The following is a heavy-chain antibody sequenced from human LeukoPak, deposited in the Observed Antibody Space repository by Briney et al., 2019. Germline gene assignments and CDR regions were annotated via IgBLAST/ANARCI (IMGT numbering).Heavy chain of an antibody. CDR3: ERYHVYGGADY. V-gene: IGHV3-64D*09. CDR2: ISSKGGST. J-gene: IGHJ4*02. D-gene: IGHD5/OR15-5a*01. CDR1: GFTFSSYA. Sequence: GGSLGLSCSASGFTFSSYAMHWVRQAPGKGLEYVSAISSKGGSTYYADSVKGRFTISRDNSKNTLYLQMSSLRAEDTAVYYCERYHVYGGADYWGQGTLVTVSS.